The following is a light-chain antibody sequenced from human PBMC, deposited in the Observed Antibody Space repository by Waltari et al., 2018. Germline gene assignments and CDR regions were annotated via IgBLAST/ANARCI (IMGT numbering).Light chain of an antibody. CDR2: DVN. CDR3: NSHSSSDTPSV. J-gene: IGLJ3*02. Sequence: QSALTQPASVSGSPGQSITISCTGTSSDIGGYNYVSLYQQYPGEAPKVVIYDVNSRPSGVSNRFSGSKSGNTASLTISGLQAEDEADYYCNSHSSSDTPSVFGGGTKLTVL. V-gene: IGLV2-14*01. CDR1: SSDIGGYNY.